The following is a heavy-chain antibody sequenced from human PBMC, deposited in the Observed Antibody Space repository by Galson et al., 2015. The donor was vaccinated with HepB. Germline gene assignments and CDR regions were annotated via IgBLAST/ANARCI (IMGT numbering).Heavy chain of an antibody. D-gene: IGHD3-22*01. V-gene: IGHV3-23*01. CDR1: QTDFKSHV. Sequence: SLRLSCAASQTDFKSHVMAWVRQAPGKGLEWVSTISDNGASTHYADSVEGRFTISRDNSKNTVNLQMNGLRAEDTAVYYCVKEGHSSGHCDSFDFWGQGTKVTVSS. CDR2: ISDNGAST. CDR3: VKEGHSSGHCDSFDF. J-gene: IGHJ3*01.